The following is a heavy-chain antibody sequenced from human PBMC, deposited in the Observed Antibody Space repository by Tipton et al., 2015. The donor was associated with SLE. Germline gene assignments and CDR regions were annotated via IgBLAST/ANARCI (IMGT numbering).Heavy chain of an antibody. V-gene: IGHV4-61*02. CDR2: IYTSGST. CDR3: ARETIHDFWSGYYYFDY. CDR1: GGSISSGSYY. J-gene: IGHJ4*02. D-gene: IGHD3-3*01. Sequence: TLSLTCTVSGGSISSGSYYWGWIRQPAGKGLEWIGLIYTSGSTSYNPSLKSQVTISVDTSKNQFSLKLSSVTAADTAVYYCARETIHDFWSGYYYFDYWGQGTLVTVSS.